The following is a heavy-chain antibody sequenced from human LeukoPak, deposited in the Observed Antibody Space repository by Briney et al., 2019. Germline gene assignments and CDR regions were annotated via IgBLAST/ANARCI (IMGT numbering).Heavy chain of an antibody. CDR1: GGTFSSYA. Sequence: SVKVSCKASGGTFSSYAISWVRQAPGQGLEWMGGLIPILDIANYAQKFQGRVTITTDESTSIAYMELSSLRSEDTAVYYCARGVASRLYYYYMDVWGKGTTVTVSS. CDR2: LIPILDIA. J-gene: IGHJ6*03. V-gene: IGHV1-69*10. CDR3: ARGVASRLYYYYMDV. D-gene: IGHD5-12*01.